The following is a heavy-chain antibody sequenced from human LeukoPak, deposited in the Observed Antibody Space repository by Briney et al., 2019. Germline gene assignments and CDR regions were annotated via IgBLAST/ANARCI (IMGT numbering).Heavy chain of an antibody. J-gene: IGHJ4*02. CDR1: GYTFTSYG. CDR3: ARGLFSGILTGFPD. CDR2: MNPNSGNT. D-gene: IGHD3-9*01. Sequence: GASVKVSCKASGYTFTSYGFSWVRQATGQGLEWMGWMNPNSGNTGYAQKFQGRVTMTRNTSISTAYMELSSLRSEDTAVYYCARGLFSGILTGFPDWGQGTLVTVSS. V-gene: IGHV1-8*02.